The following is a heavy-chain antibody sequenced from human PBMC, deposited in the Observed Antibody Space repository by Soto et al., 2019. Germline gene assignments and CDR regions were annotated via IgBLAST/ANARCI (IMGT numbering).Heavy chain of an antibody. D-gene: IGHD3-22*01. CDR1: GYTFTSYD. V-gene: IGHV1-8*01. J-gene: IGHJ6*02. Sequence: ASVKVSCKASGYTFTSYDINWVRQATGQGLEWVGWMNPNSGNTGYAQKFQGRVTMTRNTSISTAYMELSSLRSEDTAVYYCARALRYYYDSSTPYGMDVWGQGTTVTVSS. CDR3: ARALRYYYDSSTPYGMDV. CDR2: MNPNSGNT.